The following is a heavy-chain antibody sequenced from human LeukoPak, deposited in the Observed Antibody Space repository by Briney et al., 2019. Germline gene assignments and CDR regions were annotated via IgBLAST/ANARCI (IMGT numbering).Heavy chain of an antibody. V-gene: IGHV3-48*03. J-gene: IGHJ3*02. D-gene: IGHD3-10*01. CDR1: GFTFSSYE. CDR3: ASGITMVRGVKGFYALDI. Sequence: GGSLRLSCAASGFTFSSYEMNWVRQAPGKGLEWVSYISSSGSTIYYADSVKGRFTISRDNAKNSLYLQMNSLRAEDTAVYYCASGITMVRGVKGFYALDIWGQGTMVTVSS. CDR2: ISSSGSTI.